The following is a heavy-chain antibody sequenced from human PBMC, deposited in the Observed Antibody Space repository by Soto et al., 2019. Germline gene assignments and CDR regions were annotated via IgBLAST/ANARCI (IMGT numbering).Heavy chain of an antibody. CDR1: GFTFSSYA. V-gene: IGHV3-30-3*01. J-gene: IGHJ5*02. CDR3: ARDIGYCSGGSCYYNWFDP. CDR2: ISYDGSNK. Sequence: GGSLRLSCAASGFTFSSYAMHWVRQAPGKGLEWVAVISYDGSNKYYADSVKGRFTISRDNSKNTLYLQMNSLRAEDTAVYYCARDIGYCSGGSCYYNWFDPWGQGTLVTVSS. D-gene: IGHD2-15*01.